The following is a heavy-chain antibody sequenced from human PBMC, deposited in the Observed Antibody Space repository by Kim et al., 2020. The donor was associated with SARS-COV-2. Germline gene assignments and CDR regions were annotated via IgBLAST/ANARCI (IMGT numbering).Heavy chain of an antibody. CDR1: GGSFSGYY. J-gene: IGHJ6*02. Sequence: SETLSLTCAVYGGSFSGYYWSWIRQPPGKGLEWIGEINHSGSTNYNPSLKSRVTISVDTSKNQFSLKLSSVTAADTAVYYCARWATLYYYYYYGMDVWGQGTTVTVSS. V-gene: IGHV4-34*01. D-gene: IGHD1-26*01. CDR3: ARWATLYYYYYYGMDV. CDR2: INHSGST.